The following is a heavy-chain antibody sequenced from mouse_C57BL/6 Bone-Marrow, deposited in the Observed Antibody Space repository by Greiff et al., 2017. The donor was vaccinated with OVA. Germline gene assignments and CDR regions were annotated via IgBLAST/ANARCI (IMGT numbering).Heavy chain of an antibody. CDR2: INYDGSST. J-gene: IGHJ4*01. CDR1: GFTFSDYY. Sequence: EVMLVESEGGLVQPGSSMKLSCTASGFTFSDYYMAWVRQVPEKGLEWVANINYDGSSTYYLDSLKSRFIISRDNAKNILYLQMSSLKSEDTATYYCARDPSSLAMDYWGQGTSVTVSS. V-gene: IGHV5-16*01. CDR3: ARDPSSLAMDY. D-gene: IGHD1-1*01.